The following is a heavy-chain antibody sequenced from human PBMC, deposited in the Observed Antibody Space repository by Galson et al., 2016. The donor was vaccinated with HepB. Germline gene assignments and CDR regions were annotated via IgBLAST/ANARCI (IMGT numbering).Heavy chain of an antibody. J-gene: IGHJ3*02. CDR3: AKDLYDYYDTNGYGLGGNAFDI. V-gene: IGHV3-23*01. Sequence: SLRLSCAASGFTFSSYAMSWVRQAPGKGLNWVSSISGSVGSTYYADSVKGRFTISRDNSKNTLYLQINSLRAEDTAMYYCAKDLYDYYDTNGYGLGGNAFDIWGQGTIVTVSS. CDR2: ISGSVGST. CDR1: GFTFSSYA. D-gene: IGHD3-22*01.